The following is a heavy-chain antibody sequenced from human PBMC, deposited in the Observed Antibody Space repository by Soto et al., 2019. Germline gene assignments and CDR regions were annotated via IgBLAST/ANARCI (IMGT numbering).Heavy chain of an antibody. D-gene: IGHD2-2*01. Sequence: GGSLRLSCAGSGFTFSSYWMSWVRQAPGKGLEWVANIKQDGSEKYYVDSVRGRFTISRDNAKNSLYLQMNNLRAEDTAMYYCARVVQLPPTYYNYYMDVWGNGTKVTVSS. V-gene: IGHV3-7*01. J-gene: IGHJ6*03. CDR1: GFTFSSYW. CDR3: ARVVQLPPTYYNYYMDV. CDR2: IKQDGSEK.